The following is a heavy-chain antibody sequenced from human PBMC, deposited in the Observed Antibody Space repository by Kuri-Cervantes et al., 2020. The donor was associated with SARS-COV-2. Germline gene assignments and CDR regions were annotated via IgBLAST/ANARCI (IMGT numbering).Heavy chain of an antibody. CDR1: GFIFSDYY. D-gene: IGHD2-15*01. CDR3: AKGGYCSATLCFFRYYMDV. V-gene: IGHV3-11*04. Sequence: GGSLRLSCAASGFIFSDYYMTWIRQAPGKGLEWVSNIGPSGTTKYYADSVKGQFTISRDNSKNTLYLQMNSLRAEDTAMYYCAKGGYCSATLCFFRYYMDVWGKGTTVTVSS. J-gene: IGHJ6*03. CDR2: IGPSGTTK.